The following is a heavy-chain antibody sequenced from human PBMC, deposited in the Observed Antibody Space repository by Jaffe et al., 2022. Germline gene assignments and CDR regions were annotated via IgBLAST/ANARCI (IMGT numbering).Heavy chain of an antibody. Sequence: QVQLVESGGGVVQPGGSLRLSCAASGFTFSSYGMHWVRQAPGKGLEWVAFIRYDGSNKYYADSVKGRFTISRDNSKNTLYLQMNSLRAEDTAVYYCAKVEDIVVVVAATGASYDAFDIWGQGTMVTVSS. CDR1: GFTFSSYG. CDR2: IRYDGSNK. CDR3: AKVEDIVVVVAATGASYDAFDI. V-gene: IGHV3-30*02. J-gene: IGHJ3*02. D-gene: IGHD2-15*01.